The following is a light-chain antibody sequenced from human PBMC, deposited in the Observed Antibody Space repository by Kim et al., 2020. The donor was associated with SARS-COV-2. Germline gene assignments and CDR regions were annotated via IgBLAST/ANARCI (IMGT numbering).Light chain of an antibody. CDR1: TGSNESNE. V-gene: IGLV6-57*03. CDR3: QSYDSSNPVV. CDR2: EDN. J-gene: IGLJ2*01. Sequence: IAGTRHTGSNESNEVRWYPLRPGSAPTTVIYEDNQRPSGVPDRFSGSIDSSSNSASLTISGLKTEDEADYYCQSYDSSNPVVFGGGTKLTVL.